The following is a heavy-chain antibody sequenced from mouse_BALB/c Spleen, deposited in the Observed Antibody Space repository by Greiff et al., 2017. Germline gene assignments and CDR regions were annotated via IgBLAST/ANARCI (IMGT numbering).Heavy chain of an antibody. CDR2: ISSGGST. D-gene: IGHD2-4*01. CDR1: GFTFSSYA. CDR3: ARGCDYVEAFAY. V-gene: IGHV5-6-5*01. J-gene: IGHJ3*01. Sequence: EVKLMESGGGLVKPGGSLKLSCAASGFTFSSYAMSWVRQTPEKRLEWVASISSGGSTYYPDSVKGRFTISRDNARNILYLQMSSLRSEDTAMYYCARGCDYVEAFAYWGQGTLVTVSA.